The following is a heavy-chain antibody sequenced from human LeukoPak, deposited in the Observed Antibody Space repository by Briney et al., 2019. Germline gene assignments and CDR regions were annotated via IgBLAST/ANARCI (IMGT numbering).Heavy chain of an antibody. V-gene: IGHV1-2*02. J-gene: IGHJ4*02. CDR2: INPNSGGT. D-gene: IGHD3-10*01. CDR3: ARVAVIGSGISGMVSPVRAESSLDY. CDR1: GYTFTSYY. Sequence: ASVKVSCKASGYTFTSYYMHWVRQAPGQGLEWMGWINPNSGGTNYAQKFQGRVTMTRDTSISTAYMELSRLRSDDTAVYYCARVAVIGSGISGMVSPVRAESSLDYWGQGTLVTVSS.